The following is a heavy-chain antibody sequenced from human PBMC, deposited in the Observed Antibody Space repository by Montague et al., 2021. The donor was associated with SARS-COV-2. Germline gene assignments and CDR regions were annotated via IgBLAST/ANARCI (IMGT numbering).Heavy chain of an antibody. CDR1: GGSISSTSYY. D-gene: IGHD6-19*01. V-gene: IGHV4-39*02. CDR2: IYYSGST. CDR3: AREAKAVSGRLDS. Sequence: SEILSLTCTVSGGSISSTSYYWGWIRQPPGKGLEWIGSIYYSGSTYYNPSLKSRVTISVDTSKNQFSLKLSSVTAADTAVYYCAREAKAVSGRLDSWGQGTLVTVSS. J-gene: IGHJ4*02.